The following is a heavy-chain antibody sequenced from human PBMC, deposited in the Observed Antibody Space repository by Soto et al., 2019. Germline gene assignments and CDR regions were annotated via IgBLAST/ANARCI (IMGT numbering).Heavy chain of an antibody. Sequence: SETLSLTCTVSGGSISSGGYYWSWIRQHPGKGLEWIGYIYYSGSTYYNPSLKSRVTISVDTSKNQFSLKLSSVTAADTAVYYCARGGSPGYNWFDPWGQGTLVTVSS. CDR3: ARGGSPGYNWFDP. J-gene: IGHJ5*02. CDR2: IYYSGST. CDR1: GGSISSGGYY. D-gene: IGHD2-15*01. V-gene: IGHV4-31*02.